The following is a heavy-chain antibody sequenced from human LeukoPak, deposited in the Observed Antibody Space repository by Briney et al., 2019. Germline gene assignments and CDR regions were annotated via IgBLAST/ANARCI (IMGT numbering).Heavy chain of an antibody. CDR3: ATGSGSYRTPYYYMAV. CDR2: IYSGGST. J-gene: IGHJ6*03. D-gene: IGHD3-10*01. CDR1: GFTVSSNY. Sequence: GGSLRLSCAASGFTVSSNYMSWVRQAPGKGLQWVSVIYSGGSTYYADSVKGRFTISRDNSKNTLYLQMNNLRAEDTAVYYCATGSGSYRTPYYYMAVWRKGTTVTVSS. V-gene: IGHV3-53*01.